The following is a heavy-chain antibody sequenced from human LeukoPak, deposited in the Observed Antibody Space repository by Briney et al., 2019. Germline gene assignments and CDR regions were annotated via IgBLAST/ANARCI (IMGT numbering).Heavy chain of an antibody. CDR3: ARSSWDYGSDY. V-gene: IGHV4-31*03. CDR2: IYYSGST. J-gene: IGHJ4*02. CDR1: GGSISSGGYY. Sequence: PSETLSLTCTVSGGSISSGGYYWSWIRQHPGKGLEWIGYIYYSGSTYYNPSLKSRVTISVDTSKNQFSLKLSSVTAADTAVYYCARSSWDYGSDYWGQGTLVTVSS. D-gene: IGHD4-17*01.